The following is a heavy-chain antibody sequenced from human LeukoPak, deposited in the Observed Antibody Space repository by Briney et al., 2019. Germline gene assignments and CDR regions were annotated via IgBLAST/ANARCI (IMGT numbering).Heavy chain of an antibody. CDR1: GYTFVDYG. D-gene: IGHD6-13*01. Sequence: ASVKVSCKASGYTFVDYGISWVRQAPGQGLEWMGWMGVYSGNTNYGQKFQGRVTMTTDTSTTTAYLELRSLRSDDTAVYFCARGVFSSSWTGGKYFFDNWGQGTLVTVSS. CDR3: ARGVFSSSWTGGKYFFDN. V-gene: IGHV1-18*01. J-gene: IGHJ4*02. CDR2: MGVYSGNT.